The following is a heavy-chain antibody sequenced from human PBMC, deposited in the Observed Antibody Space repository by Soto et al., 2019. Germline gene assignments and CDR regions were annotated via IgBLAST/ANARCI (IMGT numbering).Heavy chain of an antibody. CDR1: GFTVSSNY. D-gene: IGHD3-22*01. Sequence: EVQLVESGGGLIQPGGSLRLSCAASGFTVSSNYMSWVRQAPGKGLEWVSVIYSGGSTYYADSVKGRFTISRDNSKHTMYIQMNNLRAEDTALYYCARDRVESGYPEYFQHWGQGTLVTVSS. V-gene: IGHV3-53*01. CDR2: IYSGGST. CDR3: ARDRVESGYPEYFQH. J-gene: IGHJ1*01.